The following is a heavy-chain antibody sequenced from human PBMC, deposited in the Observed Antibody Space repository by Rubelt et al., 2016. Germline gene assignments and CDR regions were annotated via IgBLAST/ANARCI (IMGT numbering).Heavy chain of an antibody. CDR2: ITRNSRTI. CDR1: GFTFNSYS. CDR3: ARDGRRGYDLDV. J-gene: IGHJ6*02. V-gene: IGHV3-48*04. Sequence: EVQVVVSGGGLVQPGGSLRLSCAASGFTFNSYSMNWVRQAPGKGLEWVSHITRNSRTIYYADFVKGRFTISRDNAKNSLYLQMNSLRAEETAVYYCARDGRRGYDLDVWGQGTTVTVSS.